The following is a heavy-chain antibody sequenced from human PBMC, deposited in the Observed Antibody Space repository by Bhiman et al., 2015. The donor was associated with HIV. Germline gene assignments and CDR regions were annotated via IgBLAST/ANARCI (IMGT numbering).Heavy chain of an antibody. D-gene: IGHD1-7*01. CDR1: GFTYSSYV. CDR2: ISSSSSYI. CDR3: ATEPGGTTQGRFDF. Sequence: EVQLVESGGGLVQPGGSLRLSCAASGFTYSSYVMNWVRQAPGKGLEWVSSISSSSSYIYYADSVKGRFSISRDNAKNSLYLQMNSLRAEDTAVYYCATEPGGTTQGRFDFWGQGTLVTVSS. V-gene: IGHV3-21*03. J-gene: IGHJ4*02.